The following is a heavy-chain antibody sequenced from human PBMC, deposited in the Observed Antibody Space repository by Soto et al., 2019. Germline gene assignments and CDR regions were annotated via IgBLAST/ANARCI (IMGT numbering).Heavy chain of an antibody. V-gene: IGHV4-30-4*01. CDR3: ARSKTILLWFGELFDYFDY. D-gene: IGHD3-10*01. Sequence: NPSETLSLTCAVSGGSISSGDYYWSWIRQPPGKGLEWIGYIYYSGSTYYNPSLKSRVTISVDTSKNQFSLKLSSVTAADTAVYYCARSKTILLWFGELFDYFDYWGQGTLVTVSS. CDR1: GGSISSGDYY. J-gene: IGHJ4*02. CDR2: IYYSGST.